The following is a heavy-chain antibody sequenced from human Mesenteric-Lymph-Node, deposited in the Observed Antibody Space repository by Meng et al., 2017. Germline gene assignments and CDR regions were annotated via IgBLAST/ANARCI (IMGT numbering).Heavy chain of an antibody. J-gene: IGHJ4*02. CDR1: GYTFTGYY. CDR3: ARAVSSGYLYYFDY. CDR2: INPNSGGT. V-gene: IGHV1-2*06. Sequence: QVQLVQSGSELKKPGASVKVSGQASGYTFTGYYMHWVRQAPGQGLEWMGRINPNSGGTNYAQKFRGRVTMTRDTSISTAYMELSRLRSDDTAVYYCARAVSSGYLYYFDYWGQGTLVTVSS. D-gene: IGHD3-22*01.